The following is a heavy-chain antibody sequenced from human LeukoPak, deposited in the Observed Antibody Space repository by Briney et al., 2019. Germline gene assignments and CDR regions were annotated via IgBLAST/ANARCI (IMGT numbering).Heavy chain of an antibody. CDR3: ARIKLSRYSSSWSGLEVSVRGFDY. V-gene: IGHV4-4*07. J-gene: IGHJ4*02. CDR1: GGSISSYY. CDR2: IYTSGST. D-gene: IGHD6-13*01. Sequence: SETLSLTCTVSGGSISSYYRSWLRQPAGKGLEWIGRIYTSGSTNYNPSLKSRVTISVDTSKNQFSLKLSSVTAADTAVYYCARIKLSRYSSSWSGLEVSVRGFDYWGQGTLVTVSS.